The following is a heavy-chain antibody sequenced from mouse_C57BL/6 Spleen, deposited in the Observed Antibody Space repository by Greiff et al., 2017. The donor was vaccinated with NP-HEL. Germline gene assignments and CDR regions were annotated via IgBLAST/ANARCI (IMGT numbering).Heavy chain of an antibody. CDR3: ARYDDNYAMDY. V-gene: IGHV1-54*01. CDR1: GYAFTNYL. J-gene: IGHJ4*01. D-gene: IGHD2-12*01. CDR2: INPGSGGT. Sequence: QVQLQQSGAELVRPGTSVKVSCKASGYAFTNYLIEWVKQRPGQGLEWIGVINPGSGGTNYNEKFKGKATLTADKSSSTAYMQLSSLTSEDSAVYFCARYDDNYAMDYWGQGTSVTVSS.